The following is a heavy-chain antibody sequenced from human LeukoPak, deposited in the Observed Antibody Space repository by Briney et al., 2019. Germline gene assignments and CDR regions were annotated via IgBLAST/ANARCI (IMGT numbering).Heavy chain of an antibody. CDR1: GFTFTSSA. J-gene: IGHJ4*02. V-gene: IGHV1-58*02. CDR2: IFVGSGNT. CDR3: ARDLKMGYSSGRYSWGTGSSNDY. D-gene: IGHD6-19*01. Sequence: SVKVSCKASGFTFTSSAMQWVRQARGQRLEWIGWIFVGSGNTNYAQKFQERVTITRDMSTSTAYMELSSLRSEDTAVYYCARDLKMGYSSGRYSWGTGSSNDYWGQGTLVTVSS.